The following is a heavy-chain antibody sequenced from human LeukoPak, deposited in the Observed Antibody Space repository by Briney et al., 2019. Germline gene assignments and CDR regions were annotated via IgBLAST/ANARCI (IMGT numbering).Heavy chain of an antibody. Sequence: ASVKVSCKASGYTFTSYGISWVRQAPGQGLEWMGWINPNSGGTNYAQKFQGRVTMTRDTSISTAYMELSRLRSDDTAVYYCARDPADIVATTYFDYWGQGTLVTVSS. V-gene: IGHV1-2*02. CDR3: ARDPADIVATTYFDY. D-gene: IGHD5-12*01. J-gene: IGHJ4*02. CDR1: GYTFTSYG. CDR2: INPNSGGT.